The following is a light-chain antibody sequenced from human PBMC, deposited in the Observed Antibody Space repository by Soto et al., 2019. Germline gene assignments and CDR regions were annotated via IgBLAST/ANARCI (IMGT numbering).Light chain of an antibody. CDR1: SSDVGGYNY. CDR3: SSYTSSSTRV. V-gene: IGLV2-14*01. J-gene: IGLJ2*01. CDR2: DVR. Sequence: QSALTQPASVSGSPGQSITISCTGTSSDVGGYNYVSWYQQSPGKAPKLMIYDVRNRPSGVSNRFSGSKSGNTASLTISGLQAEDEADYYCSSYTSSSTRVFGGGTQLTVL.